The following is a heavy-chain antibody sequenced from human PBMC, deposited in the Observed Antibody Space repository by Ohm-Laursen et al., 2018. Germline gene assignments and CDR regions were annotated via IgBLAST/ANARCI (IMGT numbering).Heavy chain of an antibody. J-gene: IGHJ2*01. V-gene: IGHV3-48*03. CDR3: ARGITMVRGVHYWYFDL. CDR2: ISSSGSTI. Sequence: SLRLSCTASGFTFSSYEMNWVRQAPGKGLEWVSYISSSGSTIYYADSVKGRFTISRDNAKNSLYLQMNSLRAEDTAVYYCARGITMVRGVHYWYFDLWGRGTLATVSS. D-gene: IGHD3-10*01. CDR1: GFTFSSYE.